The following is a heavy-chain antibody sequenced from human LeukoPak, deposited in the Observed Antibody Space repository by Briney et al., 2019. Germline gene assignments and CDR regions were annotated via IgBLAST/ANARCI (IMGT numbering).Heavy chain of an antibody. D-gene: IGHD5-12*01. Sequence: PGGSLRLSCVVSGFIFSSYGMHWVRQAPGKGLEWVAVISYDGSIKYYADSLKGRFTISRDNSKNTLYLQMNSLRAGDTAVYYCAKESDYESVTPRDYFDYWGQGTLVTVSS. CDR2: ISYDGSIK. J-gene: IGHJ4*02. CDR1: GFIFSSYG. V-gene: IGHV3-30*18. CDR3: AKESDYESVTPRDYFDY.